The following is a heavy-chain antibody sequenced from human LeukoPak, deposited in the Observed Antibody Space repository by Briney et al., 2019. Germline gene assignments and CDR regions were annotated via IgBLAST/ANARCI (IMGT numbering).Heavy chain of an antibody. CDR2: ISGSGGST. CDR1: GFTFSSYA. J-gene: IGHJ4*02. D-gene: IGHD1-1*01. V-gene: IGHV3-23*01. CDR3: AKSRYNWNAVPYFDY. Sequence: QPGGSLRLSCAAYGFTFSSYAMSWVRQAPGKGLEWVSAISGSGGSTYYADAVKGRFTIPRDNSKNTLYLQMNSLRAEDTAVYYCAKSRYNWNAVPYFDYWGQGTLVTVSS.